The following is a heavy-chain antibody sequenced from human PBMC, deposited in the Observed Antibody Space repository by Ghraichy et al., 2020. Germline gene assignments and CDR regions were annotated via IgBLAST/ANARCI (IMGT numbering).Heavy chain of an antibody. D-gene: IGHD3-10*01. CDR2: IKSDGDT. Sequence: GGSLRLSCAASGFTFSSYWMHWVHQAPGKGLVWVSRIKSDGDTIYADSVKGRFTISRDNAKNTLYLQMNNLRDEDTAVYYCAASMIVWFGEFPDYWGQGTLVTVSS. J-gene: IGHJ4*02. CDR1: GFTFSSYW. V-gene: IGHV3-74*01. CDR3: AASMIVWFGEFPDY.